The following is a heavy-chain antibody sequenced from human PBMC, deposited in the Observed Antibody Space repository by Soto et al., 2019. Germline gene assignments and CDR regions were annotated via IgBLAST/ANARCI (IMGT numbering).Heavy chain of an antibody. CDR1: VGSISSYY. D-gene: IGHD3-10*01. Sequence: PSETLSLTCTFSVGSISSYYWSCIRHPPGKGLEWIGYIYYSGSTNYNPSLKSRVTISVDTSKNQFSLKLSSVTAADTAVYYCAREVPSYGSWVGWFEPWGQGTLVSVSS. J-gene: IGHJ5*02. V-gene: IGHV4-59*01. CDR2: IYYSGST. CDR3: AREVPSYGSWVGWFEP.